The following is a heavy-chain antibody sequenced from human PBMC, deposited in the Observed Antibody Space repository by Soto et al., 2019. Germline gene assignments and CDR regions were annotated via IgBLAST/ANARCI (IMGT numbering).Heavy chain of an antibody. CDR2: INPNSGGT. D-gene: IGHD3-3*01. V-gene: IGHV1-2*04. CDR1: GYTFTGYY. Sequence: QVQLVQSGAEVKKPGASVKVSCKASGYTFTGYYMHWVRQAPGQGLEWMGWINPNSGGTNYAQKLQGWVTMTRDTSISTDYMELSRLRSDDTAVYYCARGITIFGVVKNYGMDVWGQGTTVTVSS. J-gene: IGHJ6*02. CDR3: ARGITIFGVVKNYGMDV.